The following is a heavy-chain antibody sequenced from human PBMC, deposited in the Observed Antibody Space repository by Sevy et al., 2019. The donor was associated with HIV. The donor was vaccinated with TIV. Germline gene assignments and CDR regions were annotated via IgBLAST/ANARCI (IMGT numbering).Heavy chain of an antibody. V-gene: IGHV4-30-2*01. CDR3: ASYYYDSSGYYNNWFDP. D-gene: IGHD3-22*01. CDR1: GGSISSGGYS. J-gene: IGHJ5*02. Sequence: KQSQTLSLTCAVSGGSISSGGYSWSWIRQPPGKGLEWIGYIYHSGSTYYNPSLKSRVTISVDRSKNQFSLKLSSVTAADTAVYYCASYYYDSSGYYNNWFDPWGQGTLVTVSS. CDR2: IYHSGST.